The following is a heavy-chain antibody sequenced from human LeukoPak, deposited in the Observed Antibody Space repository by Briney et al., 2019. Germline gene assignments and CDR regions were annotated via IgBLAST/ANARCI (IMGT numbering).Heavy chain of an antibody. CDR3: ASQDSGSYGVLDY. CDR1: GYSISSGYY. CDR2: IYHSGST. D-gene: IGHD1-26*01. Sequence: PSETLSLTCAVSGYSISSGYYWGWIRQPPGKGLEWIGSIYHSGSTYYNPSLKSRVTISVDTSKNQFSLKLSSVPAADTAVYYCASQDSGSYGVLDYWGQGTLVTVST. J-gene: IGHJ4*02. V-gene: IGHV4-38-2*01.